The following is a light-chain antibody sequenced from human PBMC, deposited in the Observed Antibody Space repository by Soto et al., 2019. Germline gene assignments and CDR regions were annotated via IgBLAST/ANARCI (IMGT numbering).Light chain of an antibody. CDR1: SSDVGGYNY. CDR2: DVS. CDR3: SSYTSSSTLDV. V-gene: IGLV2-14*01. J-gene: IGLJ1*01. Sequence: QSVLTQPASVSGCPGQSITISCTGTSSDVGGYNYVSWYQQHPGKAPKLMIYDVSNRPSGVSNRFSGSKSGNTASLTISGLQAEDEADYDCSSYTSSSTLDVFGTGTKVTVL.